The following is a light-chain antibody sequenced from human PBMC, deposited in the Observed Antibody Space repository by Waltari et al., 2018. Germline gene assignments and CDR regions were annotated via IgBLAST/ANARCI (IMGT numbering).Light chain of an antibody. J-gene: IGKJ1*01. CDR1: QSVSSY. CDR2: AAS. CDR3: QQRSDSPWT. V-gene: IGKV3-11*01. Sequence: EIVLTQSPATLSLSPGEKATLSCRASQSVSSYLAWYQQKPGQAPRLLIYAASNSATDIPARCSGSGSGTDFTLTISSLEPKDFAVYYCQQRSDSPWTFGQGTKVEIK.